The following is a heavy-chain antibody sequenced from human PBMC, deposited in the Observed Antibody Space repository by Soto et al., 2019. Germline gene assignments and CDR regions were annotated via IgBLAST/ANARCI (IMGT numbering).Heavy chain of an antibody. CDR2: IDPSDSYT. V-gene: IGHV5-10-1*01. Sequence: GESLKISCKGSEYSFSSYWITWVRQMPGKGLEWMGRIDPSDSYTNYSPSFQGHVTISADKSISTAYLQWSSLKASDTAMYYCARQAIFGVIIIAFDIWGQGTMVTVSS. D-gene: IGHD3-3*01. CDR3: ARQAIFGVIIIAFDI. CDR1: EYSFSSYW. J-gene: IGHJ3*02.